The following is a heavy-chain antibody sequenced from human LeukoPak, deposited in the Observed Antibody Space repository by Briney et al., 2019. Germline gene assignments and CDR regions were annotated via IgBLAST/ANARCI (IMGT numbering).Heavy chain of an antibody. CDR3: WRARGGSSTGAFDI. V-gene: IGHV3-7*03. Sequence: GGSLRLSCAASGFIFISYWMSWVRQAPGKGLEWVANIKQDGSEKYYVDSVKSRFTISRDNAKNTLYLQNKTPRAEDTAVYYVWRARGGSSTGAFDIWGQGTMVTVSS. CDR2: IKQDGSEK. D-gene: IGHD3-3*01. J-gene: IGHJ3*02. CDR1: GFIFISYW.